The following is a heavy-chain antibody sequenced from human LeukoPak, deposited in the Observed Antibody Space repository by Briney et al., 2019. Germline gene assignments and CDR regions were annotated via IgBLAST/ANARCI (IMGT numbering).Heavy chain of an antibody. V-gene: IGHV3-23*01. CDR3: AKATVTMIDYYYMDV. D-gene: IGHD3-22*01. CDR1: GFTFRNYA. Sequence: PGGSLRLSCAASGFTFRNYAMNWVRQAPGKGLEWVSIISGSGSSTYYADSVKGRFTISRDNSKNTLYLQMNSLRAEDTAVYYCAKATVTMIDYYYMDVWGKGTTVTISS. J-gene: IGHJ6*03. CDR2: ISGSGSST.